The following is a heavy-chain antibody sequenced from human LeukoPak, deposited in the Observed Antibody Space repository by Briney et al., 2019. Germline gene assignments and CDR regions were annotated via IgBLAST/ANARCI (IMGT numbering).Heavy chain of an antibody. CDR2: ISGSGDNT. J-gene: IGHJ4*02. V-gene: IGHV3-23*01. CDR3: ARETTVTTGYYFDY. D-gene: IGHD4-17*01. Sequence: AISGSGDNTYYADSVKGRFTISRDNAKNTLYLQMNSLRAEDTAVYYCARETTVTTGYYFDYWGQGTLVTVSS.